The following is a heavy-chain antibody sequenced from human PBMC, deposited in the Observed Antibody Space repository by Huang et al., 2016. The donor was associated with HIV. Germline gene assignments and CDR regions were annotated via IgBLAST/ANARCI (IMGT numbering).Heavy chain of an antibody. CDR3: ATVDYYDTSGPQRGYFDN. Sequence: QVQLVQSGAEVKKPGSSVKVSCKASGGSFRNFAIGWVRQAPGQGLEWMGGIIPTLGTANYAQKFQGRVTMIADESTSTADMELSSLRSEDTAVYYCATVDYYDTSGPQRGYFDNWGQGTLVTVSS. CDR2: IIPTLGTA. CDR1: GGSFRNFA. V-gene: IGHV1-69*01. J-gene: IGHJ4*02. D-gene: IGHD3-22*01.